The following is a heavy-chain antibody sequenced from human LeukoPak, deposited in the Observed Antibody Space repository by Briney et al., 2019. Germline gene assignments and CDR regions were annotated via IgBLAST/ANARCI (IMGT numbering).Heavy chain of an antibody. J-gene: IGHJ4*02. CDR2: IRYDGSNK. CDR1: GFTFSSYG. Sequence: GGSLRLSCAASGFTFSSYGMHWVRQAPGKGLEWVAFIRYDGSNKYYTDSVKGRFTISRDNSKNTLNLQMNSLRAEDTAVYYCAKGGGATATHLLDYWGQGTLVTVSS. V-gene: IGHV3-30*02. D-gene: IGHD1-26*01. CDR3: AKGGGATATHLLDY.